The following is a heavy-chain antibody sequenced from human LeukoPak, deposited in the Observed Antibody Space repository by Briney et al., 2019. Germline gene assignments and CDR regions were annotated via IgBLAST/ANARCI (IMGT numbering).Heavy chain of an antibody. D-gene: IGHD3-22*01. CDR2: IRYDGSNK. J-gene: IGHJ1*01. CDR1: GFTFSSYG. Sequence: QPGGSLRLSCAASGFTFSSYGMHWVRQAPGKGLEWVAFIRYDGSNKYYADSVKGRFTISRDNSKSALFLQMNSLRAEDTAIYYCAKEDDYDSRTGYFQHWGQGTLVTVSS. V-gene: IGHV3-30*02. CDR3: AKEDDYDSRTGYFQH.